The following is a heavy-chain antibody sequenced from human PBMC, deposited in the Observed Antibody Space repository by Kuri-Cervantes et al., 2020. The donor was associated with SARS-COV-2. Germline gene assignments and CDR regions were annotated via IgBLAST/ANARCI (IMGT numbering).Heavy chain of an antibody. D-gene: IGHD2-2*02. V-gene: IGHV4-59*11. CDR3: ARGVRLGYCSSTSCYRGSYYYYMDV. CDR2: IYYSGST. J-gene: IGHJ6*03. Sequence: SETLSLTCTVSGGSISSHYWSWIRQPPGKGLEWIGYIYYSGSTNYNPSLKSRVTISVDTSKNQFSLKLSSVTAADTAVYYCARGVRLGYCSSTSCYRGSYYYYMDVWGKGTTVTVSS. CDR1: GGSISSHY.